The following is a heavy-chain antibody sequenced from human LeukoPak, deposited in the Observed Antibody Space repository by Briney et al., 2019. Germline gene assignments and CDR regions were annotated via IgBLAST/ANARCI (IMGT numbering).Heavy chain of an antibody. CDR1: GYTFTSYD. D-gene: IGHD2-2*01. CDR2: MNPNSGNT. Sequence: ASVKVSCKASGYTFTSYDIDWVRQATGQGLEWMGWMNPNSGNTGYAQKFQGRVTITADGSASTAYMELSSLRSEDTALYYCASLGYCTSTRCSDASDIWGQGTLVTVSS. J-gene: IGHJ3*02. CDR3: ASLGYCTSTRCSDASDI. V-gene: IGHV1-8*01.